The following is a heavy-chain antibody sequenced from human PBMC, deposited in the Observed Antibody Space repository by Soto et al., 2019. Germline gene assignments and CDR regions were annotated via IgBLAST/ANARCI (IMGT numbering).Heavy chain of an antibody. CDR1: GFTFSSYD. V-gene: IGHV3-13*01. CDR2: IGTAGDT. D-gene: IGHD3-22*01. Sequence: GGSLRLSCAASGFTFSSYDMHWVRQATGKGLEWVSAIGTAGDTYYPGSVKGRFTISRENAKNSLYLQMNSLRAEDTAVYYCARTLSYDSSGYPYYFDYWGQGTLVTVSS. J-gene: IGHJ4*02. CDR3: ARTLSYDSSGYPYYFDY.